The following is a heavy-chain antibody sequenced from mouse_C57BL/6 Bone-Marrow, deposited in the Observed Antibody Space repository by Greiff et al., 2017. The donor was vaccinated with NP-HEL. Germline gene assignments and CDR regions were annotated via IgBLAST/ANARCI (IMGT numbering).Heavy chain of an antibody. CDR1: GYTFTSYW. D-gene: IGHD1-1*01. Sequence: QVQLQQPGAELVKPGASVKMSCKASGYTFTSYWITWVKQRPGQGLEWIGDIYPGSGSTNYIEKFKSKATLTVDTSSSTAYMQLSSLTSEDSAGYYCARIPYYYGSSPYWYFDVWGTGTTVTVSS. J-gene: IGHJ1*03. CDR3: ARIPYYYGSSPYWYFDV. V-gene: IGHV1-55*01. CDR2: IYPGSGST.